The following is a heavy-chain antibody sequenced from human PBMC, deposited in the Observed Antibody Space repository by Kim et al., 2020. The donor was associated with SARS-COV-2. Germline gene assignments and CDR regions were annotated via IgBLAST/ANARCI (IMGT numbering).Heavy chain of an antibody. J-gene: IGHJ3*02. CDR2: ISSSSSYI. Sequence: GGSLRLYCAASGFTFSSYSMNWVRQAPGKGLEWVSSISSSSSYIYYADSVKGRFTISRDNAKNSLYLQMNSLRAEDTAVYYCARGCRGAGAFDIWGQGTMVTVSS. CDR1: GFTFSSYS. D-gene: IGHD2-15*01. CDR3: ARGCRGAGAFDI. V-gene: IGHV3-21*01.